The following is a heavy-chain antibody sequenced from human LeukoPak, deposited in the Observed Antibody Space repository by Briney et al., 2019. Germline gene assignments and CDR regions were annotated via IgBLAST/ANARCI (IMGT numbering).Heavy chain of an antibody. J-gene: IGHJ4*02. V-gene: IGHV1-69*05. D-gene: IGHD3-22*01. CDR2: IIPIFGTA. CDR1: GGTFSSYA. CDR3: ARAGDYYDSSGYYYPYYFDY. Sequence: SVKVSCKASGGTFSSYAISWVRQAPGQGLEWMGGIIPIFGTANYAQKFQGRVTITTDESTSTAYMELSRLRSEDTAVYYCARAGDYYDSSGYYYPYYFDYWGQGTLVTVSS.